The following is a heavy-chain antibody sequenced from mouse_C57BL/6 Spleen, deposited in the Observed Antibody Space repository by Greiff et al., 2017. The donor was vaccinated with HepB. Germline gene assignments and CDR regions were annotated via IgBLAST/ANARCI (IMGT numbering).Heavy chain of an antibody. J-gene: IGHJ3*01. V-gene: IGHV1-53*01. D-gene: IGHD1-1*01. Sequence: VQLQQPGTELVKPGASVKLSCKASGYTFTSYWMHWVKQRPGQGLEWIGNINPSNGGTNYNEKFKSKATLTVDKSSSTAYMQLSSRTSEDSAVYYCARSLFYYYGSSSWFAYWGQGTLVTVSA. CDR2: INPSNGGT. CDR1: GYTFTSYW. CDR3: ARSLFYYYGSSSWFAY.